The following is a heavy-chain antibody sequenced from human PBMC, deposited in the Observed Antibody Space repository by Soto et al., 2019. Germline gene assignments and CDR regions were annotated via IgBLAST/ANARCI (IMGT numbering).Heavy chain of an antibody. Sequence: PSETLSLTCTVSGGSIISAGYYWSWIRQHPGKGLEWIGYIYYNGNTHYNPSLKSRVIISVDTSKNQFSLKLSSVTAADTAMYYCARDRGGKESEEAFDIWGEGTQVTVTS. CDR1: GGSIISAGYY. V-gene: IGHV4-31*03. J-gene: IGHJ3*02. CDR3: ARDRGGKESEEAFDI. D-gene: IGHD6-25*01. CDR2: IYYNGNT.